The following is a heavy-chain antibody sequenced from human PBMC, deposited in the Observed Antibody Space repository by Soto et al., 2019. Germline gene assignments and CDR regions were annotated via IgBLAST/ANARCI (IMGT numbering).Heavy chain of an antibody. Sequence: QVHLQESGPGLVQPSETLSLTCSVSNDSIRSDNWWSWVRQPPGKGLEWIGEIFHSGSSNNNPSLRSRVTLSVDKSKNEFSLKLNSVTAADTAVYYCARRLFVRGTLGYYDYWGEGTLVTVSS. V-gene: IGHV4-4*02. CDR3: ARRLFVRGTLGYYDY. CDR1: NDSIRSDNW. D-gene: IGHD3-10*02. CDR2: IFHSGSS. J-gene: IGHJ4*02.